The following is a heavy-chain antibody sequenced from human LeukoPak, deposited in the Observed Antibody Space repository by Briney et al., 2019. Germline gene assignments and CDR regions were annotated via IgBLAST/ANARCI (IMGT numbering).Heavy chain of an antibody. Sequence: GGSLRLSCGASGFTFRSYSMSWVRQAPGKGLEWISYISTGGSTMYYADSVGGRFTIARDDAQNSLSLQMNSLRADDTAVYYCIKEAGYCSGGGCYRWFDSWGQGTLVTVSS. CDR1: GFTFRSYS. V-gene: IGHV3-48*01. J-gene: IGHJ5*01. CDR2: ISTGGSTM. D-gene: IGHD2-15*01. CDR3: IKEAGYCSGGGCYRWFDS.